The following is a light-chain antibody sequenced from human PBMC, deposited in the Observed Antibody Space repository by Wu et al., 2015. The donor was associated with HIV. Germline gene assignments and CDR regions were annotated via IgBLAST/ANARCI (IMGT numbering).Light chain of an antibody. CDR1: QSISNY. J-gene: IGKJ2*01. CDR3: QQYDASALYT. CDR2: DAS. Sequence: EIVLTQSPATLSLSPGERATLSCRASQSISNYLTWYQQKPGQAPRLLIYDASNRATGIPARFSGSGSGTDFTLTISSLETEDFAVYYCQQYDASALYTFGQGTKVEI. V-gene: IGKV3-11*01.